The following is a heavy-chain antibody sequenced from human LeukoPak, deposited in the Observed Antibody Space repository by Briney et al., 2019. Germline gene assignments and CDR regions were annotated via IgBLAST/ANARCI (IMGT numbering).Heavy chain of an antibody. CDR2: ISSSGSTI. V-gene: IGHV3-48*03. D-gene: IGHD3-9*01. CDR1: GFTFSRYE. CDR3: ARGGDDILTGYYYY. Sequence: PGGSLRLSCAASGFTFSRYEMNWVRQAPGKGLEWVSYISSSGSTIYYADSVKGRFTISRDNAKNSLYLQMNSLRAEDTAVYYCARGGDDILTGYYYYWGQATLVTVSS. J-gene: IGHJ4*02.